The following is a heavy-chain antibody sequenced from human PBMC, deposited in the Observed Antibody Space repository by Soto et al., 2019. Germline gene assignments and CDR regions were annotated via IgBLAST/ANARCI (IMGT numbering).Heavy chain of an antibody. CDR1: GFTFSSYA. V-gene: IGHV3-23*01. J-gene: IGHJ6*02. CDR2: ISGSGGST. CDR3: AKDCSVGSCYYYYYGMYV. Sequence: EVQLLESGGGLVQPGGSLRLSCAASGFTFSSYAMSWVRQAPGKGLEWVSAISGSGGSTYYADSVKRRFTISRENSKNTLYLQMNSLRAEDTAVYYCAKDCSVGSCYYYYYGMYVWGQGTTCTVSS. D-gene: IGHD2-15*01.